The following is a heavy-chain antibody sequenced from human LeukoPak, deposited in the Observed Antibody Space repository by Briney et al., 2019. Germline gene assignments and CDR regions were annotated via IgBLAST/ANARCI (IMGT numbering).Heavy chain of an antibody. Sequence: GGSLRLSCAASGCTFSGSAMHWFRQASGKGLKWVGRIRSKANSYATAYAASVKGRFTISRDDSKNTAYLQMNSLKTEDTAVYYCTRRESSGWYYQYYYGMDVWGQGTTVTVSS. V-gene: IGHV3-73*01. D-gene: IGHD6-19*01. CDR2: IRSKANSYAT. CDR1: GCTFSGSA. J-gene: IGHJ6*02. CDR3: TRRESSGWYYQYYYGMDV.